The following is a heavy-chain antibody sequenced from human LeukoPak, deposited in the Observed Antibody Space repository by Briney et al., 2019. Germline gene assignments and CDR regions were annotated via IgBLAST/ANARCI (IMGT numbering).Heavy chain of an antibody. Sequence: PSETLSLTCTVSGGSISSGDYYWSWIRQPPGKGLEWIGEINHSGSTNYNPSLKSRVTISVDTSKNQFSLKLSSVTAADTAVYYCASSGTSTIFGVVIYRYWGQGTLVTVSS. CDR3: ASSGTSTIFGVVIYRY. CDR2: INHSGST. D-gene: IGHD3-3*01. V-gene: IGHV4-39*07. CDR1: GGSISSGDYY. J-gene: IGHJ4*02.